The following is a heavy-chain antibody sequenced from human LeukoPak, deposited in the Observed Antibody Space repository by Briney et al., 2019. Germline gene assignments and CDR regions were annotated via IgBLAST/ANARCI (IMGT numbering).Heavy chain of an antibody. J-gene: IGHJ4*02. Sequence: TGGSLRLSCSASGFTFSSYAIHWVRQALGKGLDYVSAISSNGGSTYNADSVKGRFTISRDNSKNTLYLQMSSLRAEDTAVYYCVRGRGYSAYDPFDYWGQGTLVTVSS. V-gene: IGHV3-64D*06. D-gene: IGHD5-12*01. CDR2: ISSNGGST. CDR3: VRGRGYSAYDPFDY. CDR1: GFTFSSYA.